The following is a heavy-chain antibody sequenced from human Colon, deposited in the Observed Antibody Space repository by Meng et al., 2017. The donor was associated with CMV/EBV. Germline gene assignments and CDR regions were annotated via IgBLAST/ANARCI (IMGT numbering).Heavy chain of an antibody. Sequence: GTFTTYTVNWVRQAPGQGIEWVGRGIPVLDIPTYAQKFQGRVAFSLDESTATAYMEISSLTSDDTAFYYCARGRGYYDSSGPLYFDQWGQGTLVTVSS. CDR1: GTFTTYT. D-gene: IGHD3-22*01. CDR3: ARGRGYYDSSGPLYFDQ. V-gene: IGHV1-69*02. CDR2: GIPVLDIP. J-gene: IGHJ4*02.